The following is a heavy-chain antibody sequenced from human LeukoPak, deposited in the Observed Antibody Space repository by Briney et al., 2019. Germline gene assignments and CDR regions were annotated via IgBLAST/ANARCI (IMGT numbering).Heavy chain of an antibody. J-gene: IGHJ4*02. Sequence: GGSLRLSCAASGFTVSSNYMSWVRQAPGKGLDWVAVISNDGSKKYYADSVKGRFTISRDNSKNTLSLQVSSLRTEDTAVYYCAKDRYSYAFEYSDSWGQGTLVTVSS. CDR1: GFTVSSNY. V-gene: IGHV3-30*18. CDR2: ISNDGSKK. CDR3: AKDRYSYAFEYSDS. D-gene: IGHD5-18*01.